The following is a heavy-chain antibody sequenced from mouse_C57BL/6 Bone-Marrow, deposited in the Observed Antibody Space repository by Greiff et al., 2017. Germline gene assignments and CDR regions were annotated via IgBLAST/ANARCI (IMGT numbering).Heavy chain of an antibody. CDR2: LDPSDSYT. D-gene: IGHD2-13*01. CDR1: GYTFTSYW. V-gene: IGHV1-69*01. J-gene: IGHJ3*01. Sequence: QVQLQQPGAELVMPGASVKLSCKASGYTFTSYWMHWVKQRPGQGLEWIGELDPSDSYTNYNQKFKGKSTLTVDKSSSTAYMQLSSLTSEDSAVYYCARGTIYYGDPWFAYWGQGTLVTVSA. CDR3: ARGTIYYGDPWFAY.